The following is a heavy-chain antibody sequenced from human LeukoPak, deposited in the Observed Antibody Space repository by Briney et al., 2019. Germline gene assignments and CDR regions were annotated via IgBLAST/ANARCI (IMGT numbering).Heavy chain of an antibody. CDR2: IYTSGST. J-gene: IGHJ4*01. Sequence: PSDTLSLTCTVSGGPISSYYWSWIRQPAGKGLEWIGRIYTSGSTNYNAPLKGRVRMSSDTSKKQSCLRRSCITTADTAVIYCARENSGSYRESDNWGHRTPVTVSS. D-gene: IGHD1-26*01. CDR1: GGPISSYY. CDR3: ARENSGSYRESDN. V-gene: IGHV4-4*07.